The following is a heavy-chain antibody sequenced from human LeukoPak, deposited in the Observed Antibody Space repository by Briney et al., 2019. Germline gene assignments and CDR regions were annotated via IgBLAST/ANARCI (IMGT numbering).Heavy chain of an antibody. CDR1: GFTFSSFW. CDR3: ARVVTWFDP. J-gene: IGHJ5*02. CDR2: IKEDGSKQ. Sequence: GGSLRLSCAASGFTFSSFWMNWVRQAPGKGLEWVAHIKEDGSKQSYVDSVKGRFTISRDNAKNSVYLQMNSLRAEDTAVYYCARVVTWFDPWGQGSLVTVSS. V-gene: IGHV3-7*04.